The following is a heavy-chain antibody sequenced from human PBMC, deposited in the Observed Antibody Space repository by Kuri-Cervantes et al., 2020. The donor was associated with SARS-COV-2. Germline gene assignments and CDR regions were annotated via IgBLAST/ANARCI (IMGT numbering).Heavy chain of an antibody. CDR3: VGETDTAMAFFDY. J-gene: IGHJ4*02. CDR2: IYSGGST. Sequence: GESLKISCAASGFTVSSNYMNWVRQAPGKGLEWVSVIYSGGSTYCADSVKGRFTISRDNSKNTLYLQMNSLRAEDTAVYYCVGETDTAMAFFDYWGQGTLVTVSS. CDR1: GFTVSSNY. D-gene: IGHD5-18*01. V-gene: IGHV3-66*02.